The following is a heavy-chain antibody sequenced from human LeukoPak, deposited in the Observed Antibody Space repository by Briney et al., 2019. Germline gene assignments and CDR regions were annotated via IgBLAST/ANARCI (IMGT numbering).Heavy chain of an antibody. CDR1: GGSFSGYY. Sequence: SETLSLTCAVHGGSFSGYYRSWIRQPPGKGLEWIGEINHSGSTNYNPSLKSRFTISVDTSKNQFSLKLSSVTAADTAVYYCASPSPKDSSGYWRVFDYWGQGTLVTVSS. CDR3: ASPSPKDSSGYWRVFDY. D-gene: IGHD3-22*01. J-gene: IGHJ4*02. V-gene: IGHV4-34*01. CDR2: INHSGST.